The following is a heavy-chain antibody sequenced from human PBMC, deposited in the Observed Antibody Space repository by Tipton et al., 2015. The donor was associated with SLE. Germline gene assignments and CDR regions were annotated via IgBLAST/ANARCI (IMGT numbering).Heavy chain of an antibody. V-gene: IGHV1-18*01. CDR1: GYIFTSYG. CDR3: ARECSGTGCLDY. CDR2: ISANNGAT. D-gene: IGHD2-8*02. Sequence: QSGAEVKKPGASVKVSCKASGYIFTSYGVSWVRQAPGQGLEWMGWISANNGATKFAQRFQGRLSLTTDTSTSTTYMALRSARSDDTAIYYCARECSGTGCLDYWGQGTLVTVSS. J-gene: IGHJ4*02.